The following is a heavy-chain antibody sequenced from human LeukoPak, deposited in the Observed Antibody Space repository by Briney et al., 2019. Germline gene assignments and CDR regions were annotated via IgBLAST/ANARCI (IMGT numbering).Heavy chain of an antibody. CDR1: GYTFTSYA. CDR3: ARDGLSGWYDY. V-gene: IGHV1-3*01. CDR2: INAGNGNT. Sequence: ASVNVSCKASGYTFTSYAMHWGRQAPGQRLEWMGWINAGNGNTKYSQKFQGRVTITRDTSASTAYMELSSLRSEDTAVYYCARDGLSGWYDYWGQGTLVTVSS. D-gene: IGHD6-19*01. J-gene: IGHJ4*02.